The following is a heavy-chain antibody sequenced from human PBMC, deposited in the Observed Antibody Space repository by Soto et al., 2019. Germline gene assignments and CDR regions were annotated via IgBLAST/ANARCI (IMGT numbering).Heavy chain of an antibody. D-gene: IGHD6-6*01. V-gene: IGHV4-59*11. CDR3: ARRDYSTSSLGPFDY. CDR1: GGSIGSHY. J-gene: IGHJ4*02. CDR2: VHYGGST. Sequence: SETLSLTCVVSGGSIGSHYWSWIRQPPGGGLEWIGYVHYGGSTNYNPSLKSRVTMSVDTSKNQFYLNLSSVTAADTALYFCARRDYSTSSLGPFDYWGQGILVTVSS.